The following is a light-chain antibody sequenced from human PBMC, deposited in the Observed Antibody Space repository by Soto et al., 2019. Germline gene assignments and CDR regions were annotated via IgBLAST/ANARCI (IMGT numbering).Light chain of an antibody. CDR1: QSVSSSY. J-gene: IGKJ1*01. CDR3: QQYGSSGT. CDR2: GAS. V-gene: IGKV3-20*01. Sequence: IVCTQSPVTLSMYLGERATLSCRASQSVSSSYLAWYQQKPGQAPRLLIYGASNRATGIPDRFSGSGSGTDFTLTISRLEPEDFAVYYCQQYGSSGTFGQGTKVDI.